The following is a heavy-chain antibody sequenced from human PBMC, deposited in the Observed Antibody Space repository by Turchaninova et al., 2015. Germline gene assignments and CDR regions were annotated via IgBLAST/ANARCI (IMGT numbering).Heavy chain of an antibody. V-gene: IGHV1-18*04. CDR1: GYTFTSYG. CDR3: ARVVRRFYYFDY. J-gene: IGHJ4*02. CDR2: ISAYNGNT. Sequence: QVQLVRSGAEVKKPGAAVTVSCKASGYTFTSYGISWVRQAPGQGLEWMGLISAYNGNTNYAQKLQGRVTMTTDTSTSTAYMELRSLRSDDTAVYYCARVVRRFYYFDYWGQGTLVTVSS.